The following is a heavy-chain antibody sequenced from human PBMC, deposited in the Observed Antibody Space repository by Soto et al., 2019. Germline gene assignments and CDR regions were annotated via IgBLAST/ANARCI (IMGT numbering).Heavy chain of an antibody. Sequence: GSLRLSCAASGFTFSSYGMHWVRQAPGKGLEWVSAIWVDASSKYYADSVKGRFTISRDNSKNTLYLQMNSLRAEDTAVYYCARAYGATWYFFGYWGQGSMVTVSS. CDR2: IWVDASSK. CDR1: GFTFSSYG. D-gene: IGHD6-13*01. J-gene: IGHJ4*02. CDR3: ARAYGATWYFFGY. V-gene: IGHV3-33*01.